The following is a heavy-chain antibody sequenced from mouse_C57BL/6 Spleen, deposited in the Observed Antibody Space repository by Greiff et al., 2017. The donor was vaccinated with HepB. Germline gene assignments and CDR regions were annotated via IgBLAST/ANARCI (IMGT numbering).Heavy chain of an antibody. J-gene: IGHJ2*01. CDR2: IRSKSNNYAT. Sequence: EVKVEESGGGLVQPKGSLKLSCAASGFSFNTYAMNWVRQAPGKGLEWVARIRSKSNNYATYYADSVKDRFTISRDDSESMLYLQMNNLKTEDTAMYYCVREDYGFDYWGQGTTLTVSS. CDR3: VREDYGFDY. V-gene: IGHV10-1*01. CDR1: GFSFNTYA. D-gene: IGHD1-1*01.